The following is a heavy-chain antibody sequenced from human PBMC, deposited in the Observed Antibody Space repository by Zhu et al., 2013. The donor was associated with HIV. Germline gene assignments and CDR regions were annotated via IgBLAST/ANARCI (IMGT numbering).Heavy chain of an antibody. V-gene: IGHV1-2*02. CDR3: ARDCPSCEVADAFDI. D-gene: IGHD5-12*01. Sequence: QVHLVQSGAEVKKPGASVKVSCKASGYTFTGYYLHWVRQAPGRGLEWMGRINPDSGGTNYAQRFLGRVTMTRDTSITSAYMELTRLRSDDTAVYYCARDCPSCEVADAFDIWGQGTMVTVSS. CDR2: INPDSGGT. J-gene: IGHJ3*02. CDR1: GYTFTGYY.